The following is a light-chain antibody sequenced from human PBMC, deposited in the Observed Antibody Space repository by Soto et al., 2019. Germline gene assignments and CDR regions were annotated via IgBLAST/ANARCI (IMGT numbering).Light chain of an antibody. CDR1: QSVSSY. CDR3: QQRSNWPLLT. V-gene: IGKV3-11*01. Sequence: EIVLTQSPATLSLSPGERATLSCRASQSVSSYLAWYQQKPGQAPRLLIYDASNRATGIPARFSGSGSGTDFPLTIISLEPEDFAVYYCQQRSNWPLLTFGGGTKVEIK. J-gene: IGKJ4*01. CDR2: DAS.